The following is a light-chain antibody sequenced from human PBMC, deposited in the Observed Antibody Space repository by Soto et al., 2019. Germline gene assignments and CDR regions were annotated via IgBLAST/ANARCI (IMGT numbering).Light chain of an antibody. J-gene: IGKJ1*01. CDR2: HAS. CDR3: PHRSNWQRT. V-gene: IGKV3-11*01. CDR1: QSISSY. Sequence: EIVLTQSPATLSLSPGERATLSCRASQSISSYLAWYQQKPGQAPKLLIYHASNRATGIPARFSGSGSGTYLTLTISTLEPEDFAVYYCPHRSNWQRTVGQGTKVDIK.